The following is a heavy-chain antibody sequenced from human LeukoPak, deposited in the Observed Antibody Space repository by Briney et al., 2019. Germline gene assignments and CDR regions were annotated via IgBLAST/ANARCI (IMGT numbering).Heavy chain of an antibody. Sequence: GASGKVSCKASGYTFTSYYMHWVRQAPAQGLEWMGIINPSGGSTSNAQKFQGRVNMTRDTSTSTVYMELSSLRYEDTAVYYCARDGALVPAAMAHYYYYYGMDVWGQGTTVTVSS. V-gene: IGHV1-46*01. CDR2: INPSGGST. D-gene: IGHD2-2*01. J-gene: IGHJ6*02. CDR1: GYTFTSYY. CDR3: ARDGALVPAAMAHYYYYYGMDV.